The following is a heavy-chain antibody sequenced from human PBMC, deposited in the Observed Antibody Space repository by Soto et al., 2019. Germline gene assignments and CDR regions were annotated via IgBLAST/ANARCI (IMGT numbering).Heavy chain of an antibody. J-gene: IGHJ5*02. V-gene: IGHV1-2*02. Sequence: QVHLVQSGAEVKKPGASVRVSCKASGYTFTDYYIHWVRQAPGQGLEWMGWTNPNSDGAHYAQKFQGRVSMTRDKSTRTAYMEVNRLRSDDTAVYFYARGGGSGWHGDWFDPWGQGTLVTVSS. CDR1: GYTFTDYY. D-gene: IGHD6-19*01. CDR2: TNPNSDGA. CDR3: ARGGGSGWHGDWFDP.